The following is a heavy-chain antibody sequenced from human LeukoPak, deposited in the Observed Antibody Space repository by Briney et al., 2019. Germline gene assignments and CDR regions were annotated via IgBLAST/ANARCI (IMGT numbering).Heavy chain of an antibody. D-gene: IGHD6-6*01. Sequence: ASVKVSYKASGYTFTSYYMHWVRQAPGQGLEWMGIINPSGGSTSYAQKFQGRVTMTRDMSTSTVYMELSSLRSEDTAVYYCARGGSSSSGHYYYYYMDVWGKGTTVTVSS. CDR3: ARGGSSSSGHYYYYYMDV. V-gene: IGHV1-46*01. CDR2: INPSGGST. CDR1: GYTFTSYY. J-gene: IGHJ6*03.